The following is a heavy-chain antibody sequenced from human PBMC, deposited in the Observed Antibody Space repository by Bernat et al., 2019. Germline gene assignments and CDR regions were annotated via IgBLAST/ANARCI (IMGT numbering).Heavy chain of an antibody. Sequence: QVQLVQSGAEVKKPGSSVKVSCKASGGSFSSYAISWVRQAPGHGLEWMGGIIPIFGTANYAQKCQCRVTITADESTSTAYMRLSSLRSEDTAVSYCARAVYSGYDAIFDYWGQGTLVTVSS. V-gene: IGHV1-69*01. CDR2: IIPIFGTA. D-gene: IGHD5-12*01. CDR3: ARAVYSGYDAIFDY. J-gene: IGHJ4*02. CDR1: GGSFSSYA.